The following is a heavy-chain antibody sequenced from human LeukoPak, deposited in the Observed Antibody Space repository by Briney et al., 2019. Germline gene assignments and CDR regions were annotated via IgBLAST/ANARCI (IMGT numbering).Heavy chain of an antibody. D-gene: IGHD3-10*01. CDR3: VYKHLWFGEPLY. J-gene: IGHJ4*02. V-gene: IGHV3-23*01. CDR2: ISGSGVST. CDR1: GFTFSSYA. Sequence: GGSLRLSCAASGFTFSSYAMSWVRQAPGKGLEWVSAISGSGVSTYHADSVKGRFTISRDNSKNTLYLQMNSLRAEDTAVYYCVYKHLWFGEPLYWGQGTLVTVSS.